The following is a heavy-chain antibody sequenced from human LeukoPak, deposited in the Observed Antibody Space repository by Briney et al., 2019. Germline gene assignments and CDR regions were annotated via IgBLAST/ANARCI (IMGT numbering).Heavy chain of an antibody. V-gene: IGHV3-7*01. Sequence: GGSLRLSCAASGFTFSSYWMSWVRQAPGKGLEWVANIKQDGSEKYYVDSVKGRFTISRDNAKNSLYLQMNSLRAEDTAVYYCARDLISPTVTTGYYFDYWGQGTMVTVSS. CDR2: IKQDGSEK. CDR1: GFTFSSYW. CDR3: ARDLISPTVTTGYYFDY. D-gene: IGHD4-17*01. J-gene: IGHJ4*02.